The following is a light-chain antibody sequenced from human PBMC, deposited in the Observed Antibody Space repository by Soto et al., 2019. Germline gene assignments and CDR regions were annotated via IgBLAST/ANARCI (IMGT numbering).Light chain of an antibody. CDR2: DAS. Sequence: DSQMTQSPSSLSASVGDRVTMACQASQDISNYLHWYQQKPGKAPKLLIYDASNLETGVPSRFSGSGSGTEFTLTISSLQPEDFATYYCQQLNSYPITFGQGTRLEIK. CDR1: QDISNY. J-gene: IGKJ5*01. CDR3: QQLNSYPIT. V-gene: IGKV1-33*01.